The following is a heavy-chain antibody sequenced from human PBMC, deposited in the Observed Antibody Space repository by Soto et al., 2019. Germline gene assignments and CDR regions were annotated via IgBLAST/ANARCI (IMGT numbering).Heavy chain of an antibody. CDR3: GRWGTTGGLDV. V-gene: IGHV3-30*19. CDR2: TSYDGSDK. Sequence: QVQLVESGGGVVQPGTSLRVSCVGSGFTFRSYVIHWVRQAPGKGLEWVALTSYDGSDKYYGDSVRGRFTISRDNSRNTVDLQRDSRRLENTPFYYGGRWGTTGGLDVWGQGTLVSVSS. J-gene: IGHJ1*01. D-gene: IGHD3-16*01. CDR1: GFTFRSYV.